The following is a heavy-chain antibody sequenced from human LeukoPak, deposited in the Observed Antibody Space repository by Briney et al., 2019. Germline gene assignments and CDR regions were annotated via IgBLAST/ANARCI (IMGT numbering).Heavy chain of an antibody. CDR1: RFTFSSYW. Sequence: GGSLRLSCAASRFTFSSYWMSWVRQAPGKGLEWVANIKQDGSEKYYVDSVKGRFTISRDNAKNSLYLQMNSLRAEDTAVYYCARSGGGYFDYWGQGTLVTVSS. CDR3: ARSGGGYFDY. CDR2: IKQDGSEK. V-gene: IGHV3-7*01. J-gene: IGHJ4*02.